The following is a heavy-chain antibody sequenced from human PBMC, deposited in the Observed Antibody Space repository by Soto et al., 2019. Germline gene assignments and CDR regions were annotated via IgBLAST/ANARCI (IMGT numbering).Heavy chain of an antibody. Sequence: FCAAAELAFRIFAIHWVREAPGKGQEWVALISYDESNKSYADSVKGRFTIARDNSKNRLYLYMYSLRLEDSAKYYCTTDMCFFCNNVDLDFSVQG. D-gene: IGHD3-3*01. V-gene: IGHV3-30-3*01. CDR3: TTDMCFFCNNVDLDF. CDR1: ELAFRIFA. CDR2: ISYDESNK. J-gene: IGHJ4*02.